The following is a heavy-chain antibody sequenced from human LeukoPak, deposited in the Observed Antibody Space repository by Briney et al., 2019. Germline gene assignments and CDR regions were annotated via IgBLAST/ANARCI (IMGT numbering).Heavy chain of an antibody. D-gene: IGHD3-10*01. Sequence: SQTLSLTCAISGDSVSSNSAAWNWIRQSPSRGLEWLGRTYYRSKWYNDYAVSVKSRITINPDTSKNQFSLQLNSVTPEDTAVYYCAREGTRDYGSGSYYKESALDIWGQGTMVTVSS. CDR1: GDSVSSNSAA. J-gene: IGHJ3*02. CDR2: TYYRSKWYN. V-gene: IGHV6-1*01. CDR3: AREGTRDYGSGSYYKESALDI.